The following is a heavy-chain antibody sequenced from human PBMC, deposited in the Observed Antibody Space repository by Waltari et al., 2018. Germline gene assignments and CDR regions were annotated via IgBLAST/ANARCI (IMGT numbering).Heavy chain of an antibody. CDR3: ARGYYDSSV. CDR1: GFTFSSYA. CDR2: ISYDGSNK. D-gene: IGHD3-22*01. Sequence: QVQLVESGGGVFKPGRSLRLSCEASGFTFSSYAMHWVRRAPGKGLEWVAVISYDGSNKYYADSVKGRFTISRDNSKNTLYLQMNSLRAEDTAVYYCARGYYDSSVWGQGTLVTVSS. J-gene: IGHJ4*02. V-gene: IGHV3-30*01.